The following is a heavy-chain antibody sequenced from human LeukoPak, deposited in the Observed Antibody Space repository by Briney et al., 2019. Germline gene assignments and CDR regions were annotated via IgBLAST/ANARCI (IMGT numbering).Heavy chain of an antibody. V-gene: IGHV3-20*04. CDR1: GFTFDDSV. Sequence: GGSLRLSCAASGFTFDDSVMSWVRQAPGKGLEWVSSINWNGGSTGYADSVKGRFTISRDNAKNSLYLQMNSLRAEDTALYYCARGGMVVVKDFDYWGQGTLVTVSS. CDR3: ARGGMVVVKDFDY. D-gene: IGHD3-22*01. CDR2: INWNGGST. J-gene: IGHJ4*02.